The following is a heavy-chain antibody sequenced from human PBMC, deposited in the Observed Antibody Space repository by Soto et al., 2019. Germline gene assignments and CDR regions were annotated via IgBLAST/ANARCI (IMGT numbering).Heavy chain of an antibody. V-gene: IGHV3-53*01. CDR3: ARTVSSGYYPYYFDY. D-gene: IGHD3-22*01. J-gene: IGHJ4*02. Sequence: GGSLRLSCAASGFTVSSNYMSWVRQAPGKGLGWVSVIYSGGSTYYADSVKGRFTISRDNSKNTLYLQMNSLRAEDTAVYYCARTVSSGYYPYYFDYWGQGTLVTVSS. CDR1: GFTVSSNY. CDR2: IYSGGST.